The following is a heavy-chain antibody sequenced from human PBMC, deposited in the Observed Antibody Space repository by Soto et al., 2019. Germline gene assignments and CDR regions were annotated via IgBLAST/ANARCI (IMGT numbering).Heavy chain of an antibody. Sequence: SETLSLTCAVYGGSFSGYYWSWIRQPPGKGLEWIGEINHSGSTNYNPSLKSRVTISVDTSKNQFSLKLSSVTAADTAVYYCARLPRGSWNYYYYGMDVWGQGTTVT. D-gene: IGHD6-13*01. J-gene: IGHJ6*02. CDR1: GGSFSGYY. CDR3: ARLPRGSWNYYYYGMDV. V-gene: IGHV4-34*01. CDR2: INHSGST.